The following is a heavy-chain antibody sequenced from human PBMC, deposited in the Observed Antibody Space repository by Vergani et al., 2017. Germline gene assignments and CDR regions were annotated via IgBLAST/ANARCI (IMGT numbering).Heavy chain of an antibody. CDR2: IHYSENT. CDR3: ARASSLVHYDILTGYSRYYYGMDV. CDR1: FDSIRNLY. V-gene: IGHV4-59*11. J-gene: IGHJ6*02. Sequence: QVQLQESGPGLVKSSETLSLTCSVSFDSIRNLYCNWIRQPPGKGLEWIGSIHYSENTNYNPSLKTRVTISVDTSKNQFSLTLTSVTAADTAVYYCARASSLVHYDILTGYSRYYYGMDVWGQGTTVTVSS. D-gene: IGHD3-9*01.